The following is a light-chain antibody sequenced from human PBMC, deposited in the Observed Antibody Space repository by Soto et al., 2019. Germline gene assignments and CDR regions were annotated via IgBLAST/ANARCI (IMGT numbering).Light chain of an antibody. J-gene: IGKJ5*01. V-gene: IGKV3D-15*01. CDR3: QHLNTYPIT. CDR2: GAS. CDR1: QTISSN. Sequence: EIVMTQSPATLSVSPGERATLSCRASQTISSNYLAWYQQKPGQAPRLLIFGASSRATGIPDRFSGSASGTEFTLTISSLQPEDFATYYCQHLNTYPITFGQGTRREIK.